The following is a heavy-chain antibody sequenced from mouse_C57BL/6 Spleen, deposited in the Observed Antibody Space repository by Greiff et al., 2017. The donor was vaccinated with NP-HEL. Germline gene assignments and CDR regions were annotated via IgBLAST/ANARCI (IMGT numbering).Heavy chain of an antibody. CDR2: INYDGSST. CDR1: GFTFSDYY. D-gene: IGHD1-1*01. J-gene: IGHJ4*01. Sequence: EVKLMESEGGLVQPGSSMKLSCTASGFTFSDYYMAWVRQVPEKGLEWVANINYDGSSTYYLDSLKSRFIISRDNAKNILYLQMSSLKSEDTATYYCARESAYYYGSSLYYAMDYWGQGTSVTVSS. V-gene: IGHV5-16*01. CDR3: ARESAYYYGSSLYYAMDY.